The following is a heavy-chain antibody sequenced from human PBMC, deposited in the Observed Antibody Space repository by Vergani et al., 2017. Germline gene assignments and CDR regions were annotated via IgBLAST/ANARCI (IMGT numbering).Heavy chain of an antibody. J-gene: IGHJ4*02. CDR2: IYYSGST. Sequence: QVQLQESGPGLVKPSETLSLTCTVSGGSISSYYWSWIRQPPGKGLEWIGYIYYSGSTNYNPSLKSRVTISVDTSKNQFSLKLSSVTAADTAVYYCARGHLNYYYDISGYILMSRLFDYWGQGTLVTVSS. CDR1: GGSISSYY. CDR3: ARGHLNYYYDISGYILMSRLFDY. D-gene: IGHD3-22*01. V-gene: IGHV4-59*01.